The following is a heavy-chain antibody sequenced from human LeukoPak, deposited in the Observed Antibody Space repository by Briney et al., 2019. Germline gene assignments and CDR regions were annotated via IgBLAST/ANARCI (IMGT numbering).Heavy chain of an antibody. CDR1: GGSVSSGSYY. D-gene: IGHD1-26*01. V-gene: IGHV4-61*01. Sequence: SETLSLTCTVSGGSVSSGSYYWSWIRQPPGKGLEWIGYIYYSGSTNYNPSLKSRVTISVDTSKNQFSLKLSSETAADTTVYYCARDLTPIVGATYFDYWGQGTLVTVSS. CDR3: ARDLTPIVGATYFDY. CDR2: IYYSGST. J-gene: IGHJ4*02.